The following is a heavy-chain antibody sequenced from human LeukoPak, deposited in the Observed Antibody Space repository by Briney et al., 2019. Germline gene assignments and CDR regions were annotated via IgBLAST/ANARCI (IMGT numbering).Heavy chain of an antibody. V-gene: IGHV1-18*01. CDR3: ARDGASYYYGSGDRIPIDY. CDR1: GYTFTSYG. CDR2: ISAYNGNT. Sequence: GAPVKVSCKASGYTFTSYGISWVRQAPGQGLEWMGWISAYNGNTNYAQKLQGRVTMTTDTSTSTAYMELRSLRSDDTAVYYCARDGASYYYGSGDRIPIDYWGQGTLVTVSS. J-gene: IGHJ4*02. D-gene: IGHD3-10*01.